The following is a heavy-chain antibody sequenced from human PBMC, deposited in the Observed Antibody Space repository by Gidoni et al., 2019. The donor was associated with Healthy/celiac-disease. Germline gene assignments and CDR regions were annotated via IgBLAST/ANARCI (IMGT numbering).Heavy chain of an antibody. CDR2: ISGSGGST. CDR3: AKDVHGITGTTWAD. V-gene: IGHV3-23*01. CDR1: GFTFSSYA. J-gene: IGHJ4*02. Sequence: VQLLESGGGLVQPGGSLGLSCAASGFTFSSYAMSWVRQAPGKGLEWVSAISGSGGSTYYADSVKGRFTISRDNSKNTLYLQMNSLRAEDTAVYYCAKDVHGITGTTWADWGQGTLVTVSS. D-gene: IGHD1-7*01.